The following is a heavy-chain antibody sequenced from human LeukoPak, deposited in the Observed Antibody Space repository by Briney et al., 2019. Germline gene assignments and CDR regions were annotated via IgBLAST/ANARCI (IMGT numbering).Heavy chain of an antibody. CDR3: ARDTALYYYDSSGYVGSPYYYYGMDV. D-gene: IGHD3-22*01. CDR1: GGSISSYY. V-gene: IGHV4-4*07. CDR2: IYTSGST. J-gene: IGHJ6*02. Sequence: PSETLSLTCTVSGGSISSYYWSRIRQPAGKGLEWIGRIYTSGSTNYNPSLKSRVTMSVDTSKNQFSLKLSSVTAADTAVYYCARDTALYYYDSSGYVGSPYYYYGMDVWGQGTTVTVSS.